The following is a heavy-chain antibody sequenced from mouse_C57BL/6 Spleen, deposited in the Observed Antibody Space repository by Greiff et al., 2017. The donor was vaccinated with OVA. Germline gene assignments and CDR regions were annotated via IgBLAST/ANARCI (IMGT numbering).Heavy chain of an antibody. Sequence: VQLQQPGAELVRPGTSVKLSCKASGYTFTSYWMHWVKQRPGQGLEWIGVIDPSDSYTNYNQKFKGKATLTVDTSSSTAYMQLSSLTSEDSAVYYCARGTTVVATNDYWGQGTTLTVSS. J-gene: IGHJ2*01. CDR1: GYTFTSYW. CDR2: IDPSDSYT. D-gene: IGHD1-1*01. CDR3: ARGTTVVATNDY. V-gene: IGHV1-59*01.